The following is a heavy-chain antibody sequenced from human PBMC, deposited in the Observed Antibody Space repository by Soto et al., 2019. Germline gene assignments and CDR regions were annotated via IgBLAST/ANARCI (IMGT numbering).Heavy chain of an antibody. CDR3: AKDRPITMVREPARRTFFEY. Sequence: WGSLGLSCAASGFTFSSYAMSWVRQAPGKGLEWVSAISGSGGSTYYADSVKGRFTISRDNSKNTLYRQMNSLRAEDTAVYYCAKDRPITMVREPARRTFFEYRGQGTLVMVSS. V-gene: IGHV3-23*01. CDR2: ISGSGGST. D-gene: IGHD3-10*01. CDR1: GFTFSSYA. J-gene: IGHJ4*02.